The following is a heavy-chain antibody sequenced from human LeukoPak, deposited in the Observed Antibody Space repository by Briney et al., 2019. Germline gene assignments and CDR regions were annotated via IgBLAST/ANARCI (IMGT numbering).Heavy chain of an antibody. Sequence: GGSLRLSCAASGFTFSSYGMHWVRQAPGKGLEWVAVIWYDGSNKYCADSVKGRFTISRDNSKNTLYLQMNGLRAEDTAVYYCARDGARIFGVAPYGMDVWGQGTTVTVSS. CDR1: GFTFSSYG. CDR2: IWYDGSNK. J-gene: IGHJ6*02. CDR3: ARDGARIFGVAPYGMDV. V-gene: IGHV3-33*01. D-gene: IGHD3-3*01.